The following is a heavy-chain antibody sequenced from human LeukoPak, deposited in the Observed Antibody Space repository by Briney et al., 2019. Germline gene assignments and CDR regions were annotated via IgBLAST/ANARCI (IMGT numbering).Heavy chain of an antibody. V-gene: IGHV3-23*01. Sequence: GGSLRLSCAASGFTFSSYAMSWVRQAPGRGLEWVSAISGSGGSTYYADSVKGRFTISRGNSKNTLYLRMNSLRAEDTAVYYCAKERYSYGYVDFQHWGQGTLVTVSS. J-gene: IGHJ1*01. CDR3: AKERYSYGYVDFQH. D-gene: IGHD5-18*01. CDR2: ISGSGGST. CDR1: GFTFSSYA.